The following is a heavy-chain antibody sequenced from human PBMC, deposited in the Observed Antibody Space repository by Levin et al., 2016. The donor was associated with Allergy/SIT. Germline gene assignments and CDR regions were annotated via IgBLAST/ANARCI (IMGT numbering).Heavy chain of an antibody. Sequence: SVKVSCKASGGSFSRFAISWVRQAPGQGLEWMGGIIPIFGKGDYAQKVQGRVTITADESTNTAYMELSSLRSEDTAVYYCARTPSSTWRTYYGMDVWGQGTTVTVSS. J-gene: IGHJ6*02. V-gene: IGHV1-69*13. CDR3: ARTPSSTWRTYYGMDV. D-gene: IGHD2-2*01. CDR2: IIPIFGKG. CDR1: GGSFSRFA.